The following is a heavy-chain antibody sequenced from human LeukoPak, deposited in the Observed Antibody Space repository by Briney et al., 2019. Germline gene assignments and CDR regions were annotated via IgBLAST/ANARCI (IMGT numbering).Heavy chain of an antibody. CDR1: GFTFDDYA. CDR2: ISGDGDDT. D-gene: IGHD3-3*01. J-gene: IGHJ4*02. V-gene: IGHV3-43*02. Sequence: PGGSLRLSCAASGFTFDDYAMGWVRQAPGKGLEWVSLISGDGDDTYYADSVKGRFTISRDNSKNSLFLQMNSLRTEDTALYYCANVMDFWSGYYKSDYWGQGTLVTVSS. CDR3: ANVMDFWSGYYKSDY.